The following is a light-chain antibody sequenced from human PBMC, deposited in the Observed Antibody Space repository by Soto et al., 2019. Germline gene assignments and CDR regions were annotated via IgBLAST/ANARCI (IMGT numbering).Light chain of an antibody. Sequence: EIVMTQSPATLSVSPGESATLSCRASQSVSSKLAWYQQKPGQAPRLLIYGASTRATGIPARFSGSGSGTEFTLTISGLQSEDFAVYYCQQYNTWYTFGQGPSWRSN. V-gene: IGKV3-15*01. CDR2: GAS. CDR3: QQYNTWYT. CDR1: QSVSSK. J-gene: IGKJ2*01.